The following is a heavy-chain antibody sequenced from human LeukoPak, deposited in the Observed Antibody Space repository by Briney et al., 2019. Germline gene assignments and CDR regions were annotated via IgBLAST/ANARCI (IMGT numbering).Heavy chain of an antibody. V-gene: IGHV1-46*01. CDR3: ARVSCSGDSCYSLSDF. J-gene: IGHJ4*02. D-gene: IGHD2-15*01. Sequence: GASVKVSCKASGYTFTSYYMHWVRQAPGQGLEWMGIINPSGGSTNYAQKFQGRVTMTRDTSTSTVYMELSSLRSEDTALYYCARVSCSGDSCYSLSDFWGQGTLVTVSS. CDR2: INPSGGST. CDR1: GYTFTSYY.